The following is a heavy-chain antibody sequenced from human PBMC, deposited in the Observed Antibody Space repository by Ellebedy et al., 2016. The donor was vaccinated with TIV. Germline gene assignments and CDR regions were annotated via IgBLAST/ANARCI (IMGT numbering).Heavy chain of an antibody. Sequence: PGGSLRLSCVASGFSFRSYWMSWVRQAPGKGLEWVANIYQDGGVKYYVDSVKGRFTISRDNANKSLFLQMNSLRGEDTAVYSCARRGSYGDYSVQINSWFDRWGRGTLVTVSS. D-gene: IGHD4-17*01. J-gene: IGHJ5*02. CDR1: GFSFRSYW. CDR3: ARRGSYGDYSVQINSWFDR. V-gene: IGHV3-7*01. CDR2: IYQDGGVK.